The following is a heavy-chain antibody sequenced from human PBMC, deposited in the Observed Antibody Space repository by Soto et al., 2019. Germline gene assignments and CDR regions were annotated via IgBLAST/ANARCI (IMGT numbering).Heavy chain of an antibody. Sequence: GSLRLDCAASVFTVTRYSMNWVRQAPGKGLEWVSSISSTTNYIYYGDSMKGRFTISRDNAKNSLYLEMNSLRAEDTAVYYCARESEDLTSNFDYWGQGTLVTVSS. J-gene: IGHJ4*02. CDR2: ISSTTNYI. V-gene: IGHV3-21*06. CDR1: VFTVTRYS. CDR3: ARESEDLTSNFDY.